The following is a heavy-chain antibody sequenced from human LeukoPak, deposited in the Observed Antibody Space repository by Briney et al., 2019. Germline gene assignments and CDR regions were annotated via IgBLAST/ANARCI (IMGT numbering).Heavy chain of an antibody. D-gene: IGHD6-13*01. J-gene: IGHJ4*02. CDR1: GGTFSSYA. Sequence: SVKVSCKASGGTFSSYAISWVRQAPGQGLEWMGRIIPILGIANYAQKFQGRVTITADKSTSTAYMELSSLRSEDTAVYYCAREAGKDSSSFDFDYWGQGTLVTVSS. V-gene: IGHV1-69*04. CDR3: AREAGKDSSSFDFDY. CDR2: IIPILGIA.